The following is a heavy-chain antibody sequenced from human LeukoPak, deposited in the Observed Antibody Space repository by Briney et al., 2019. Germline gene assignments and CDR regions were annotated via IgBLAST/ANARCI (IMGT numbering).Heavy chain of an antibody. CDR1: GGSISCSNYY. V-gene: IGHV4-39*01. D-gene: IGHD2-15*01. Sequence: SETLSLTCTVSGGSISCSNYYWGWIRQPPGKGLEWIGVIYYSGSIYYNPPLKSRVTISVDTSKNQFSLKLTSVTAADTAVYYCARQRGYCSGGSCYGMFDYWGQGTLVTVSS. J-gene: IGHJ4*02. CDR2: IYYSGSI. CDR3: ARQRGYCSGGSCYGMFDY.